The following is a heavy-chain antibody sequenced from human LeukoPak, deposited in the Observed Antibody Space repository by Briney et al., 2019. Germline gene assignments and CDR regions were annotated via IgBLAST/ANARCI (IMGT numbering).Heavy chain of an antibody. V-gene: IGHV4-59*12. CDR3: AREGRIVGATHYFDY. CDR2: IYYSGST. D-gene: IGHD1-26*01. CDR1: GGSISTYY. Sequence: SETLSLTCTVSGGSISTYYWSWIRQPPGKGLEWIGYIYYSGSTNYNPSLKSRVTISVDTSKNQFSLILSSVTAADTAVYYCAREGRIVGATHYFDYWGQGTLVTVSS. J-gene: IGHJ4*02.